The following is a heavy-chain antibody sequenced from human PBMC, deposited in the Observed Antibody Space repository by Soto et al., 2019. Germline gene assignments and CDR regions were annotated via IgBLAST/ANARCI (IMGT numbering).Heavy chain of an antibody. D-gene: IGHD2-15*01. CDR2: INPSGGST. Sequence: ASVKVSCKASGYTFTSYYMHWVRQAPGQGLEWMGIINPSGGSTSYAQKFQGRVTMTRDTSTSTVYMELSSLRSEDTAVYYCARDAPHCSGGSCYPGGLDYWGQGTLVTVSS. V-gene: IGHV1-46*01. CDR1: GYTFTSYY. CDR3: ARDAPHCSGGSCYPGGLDY. J-gene: IGHJ4*02.